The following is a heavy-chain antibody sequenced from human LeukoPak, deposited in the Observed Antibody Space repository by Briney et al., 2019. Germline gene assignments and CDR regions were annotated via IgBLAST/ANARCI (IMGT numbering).Heavy chain of an antibody. CDR2: INPSGGST. CDR3: ARGEWLRLGYYYYGMDV. CDR1: GYTFTSYY. D-gene: IGHD5-12*01. Sequence: ASVKVSCKASGYTFTSYYMHWVRQAPGQGLEWMGIINPSGGSTSYAQKFQGRVTMTRDASTSTVYMELSSLRSEDTAVYYCARGEWLRLGYYYYGMDVWGQGTTVTASS. J-gene: IGHJ6*02. V-gene: IGHV1-46*01.